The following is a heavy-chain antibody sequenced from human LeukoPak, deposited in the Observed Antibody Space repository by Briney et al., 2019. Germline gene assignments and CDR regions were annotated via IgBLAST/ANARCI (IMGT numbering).Heavy chain of an antibody. CDR3: ARDREGYCSGSACYRPYGMDV. V-gene: IGHV3-21*01. J-gene: IGHJ6*02. CDR1: GFTLRSYT. D-gene: IGHD2-15*01. Sequence: PGGSLRLSCAASGFTLRSYTMNWVRQAPGKGLEWVSSINSAGNFIFYRDSVRGRFTISRDNAKNSLYLQMNSLRVEDTAIYYCARDREGYCSGSACYRPYGMDVWGQGTTVTVSS. CDR2: INSAGNFI.